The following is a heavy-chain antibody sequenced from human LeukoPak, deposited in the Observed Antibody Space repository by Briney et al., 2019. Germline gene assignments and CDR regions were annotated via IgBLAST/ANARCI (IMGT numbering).Heavy chain of an antibody. V-gene: IGHV3-49*04. J-gene: IGHJ4*02. D-gene: IGHD3-22*01. CDR2: IRSKAYGETT. CDR1: GFTVSSNY. Sequence: PGGSLRLSCAASGFTVSSNYMSWVRQAPGKGLEWVGFIRSKAYGETTEYAASVKGRFTVSRDDSNSIAYLQMNTLETEDTAVYYCTRDLPGTYYYDSSGYYGYWGQGTLVTVSS. CDR3: TRDLPGTYYYDSSGYYGY.